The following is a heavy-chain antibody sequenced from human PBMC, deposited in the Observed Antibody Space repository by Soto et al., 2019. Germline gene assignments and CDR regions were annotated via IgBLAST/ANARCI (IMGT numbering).Heavy chain of an antibody. V-gene: IGHV3-49*03. D-gene: IGHD5-18*01. CDR1: GFTFGDYA. CDR3: TRKYVGTAMVSLYGMDV. J-gene: IGHJ6*02. CDR2: IRSKAYGGTT. Sequence: PGGSLRLSCTASGFTFGDYAMSWFRQAPGKGLEWVGFIRSKAYGGTTEYAASVKGRFTISRDDSKSIAYLQMNSLKTEDTAVYYCTRKYVGTAMVSLYGMDVWGQGTTVTVSS.